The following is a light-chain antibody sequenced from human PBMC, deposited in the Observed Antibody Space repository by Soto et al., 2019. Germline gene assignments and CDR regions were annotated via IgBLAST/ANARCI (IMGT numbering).Light chain of an antibody. Sequence: QSALTQPASVSASPGQTITISCTGSSSDIGNYNYVSWYQHHPDKAPRLIIFDVFDRPEGVSERFSGSKSGNTASLNISGLQPDDEADYYCSSFTDTGPEVLFGRGTKVTVL. CDR1: SSDIGNYNY. CDR2: DVF. J-gene: IGLJ3*02. V-gene: IGLV2-14*01. CDR3: SSFTDTGPEVL.